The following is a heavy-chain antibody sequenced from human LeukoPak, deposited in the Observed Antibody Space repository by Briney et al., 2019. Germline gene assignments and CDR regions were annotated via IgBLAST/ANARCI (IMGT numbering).Heavy chain of an antibody. CDR1: GFTFSSHW. J-gene: IGHJ6*02. D-gene: IGHD3-10*02. V-gene: IGHV3-74*01. CDR2: INGDGRST. Sequence: SLTLSCAASGFTFSSHWKHLLRQAPGNALEWISRINGDGRSTGYADSVNGRFTISRDNAKNTLYLQMNSLRAEDTAVYYCARGGFDVPGMDVWGQGTTVTVSS. CDR3: ARGGFDVPGMDV.